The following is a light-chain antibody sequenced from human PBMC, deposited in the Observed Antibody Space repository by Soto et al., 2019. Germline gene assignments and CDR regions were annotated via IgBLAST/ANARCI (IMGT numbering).Light chain of an antibody. CDR1: QSVSSNN. J-gene: IGKJ5*01. CDR2: GAS. Sequence: EIVLTQSQGTLSLSPGETATLSCRASQSVSSNNLAWYHQKPGQTARLLINGASSKATGIPDRFSGSGAGTDLTITISRLEPEDFAVYYCQQYDNSITFGQGIRLVIE. CDR3: QQYDNSIT. V-gene: IGKV3-20*01.